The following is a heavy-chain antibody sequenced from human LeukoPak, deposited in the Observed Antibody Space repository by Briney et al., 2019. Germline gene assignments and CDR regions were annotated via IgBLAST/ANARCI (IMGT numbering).Heavy chain of an antibody. Sequence: PSETLSLTCTVSGGSISSYYWSWIRQPAGKGLEWIGRIYTSGSTYYNPSLKSRVTISVDTSKNQFSLKLSSVTAADTAVYYCARFQNYDFWSGYMEFDPWGQGTLVTVSS. V-gene: IGHV4-4*07. CDR3: ARFQNYDFWSGYMEFDP. CDR2: IYTSGST. D-gene: IGHD3-3*01. CDR1: GGSISSYY. J-gene: IGHJ5*02.